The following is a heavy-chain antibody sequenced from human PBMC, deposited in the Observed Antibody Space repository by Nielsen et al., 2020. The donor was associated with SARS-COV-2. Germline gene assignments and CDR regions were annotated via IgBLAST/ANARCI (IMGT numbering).Heavy chain of an antibody. Sequence: ASVKVSCKASGYTFTGYYMHWVRQAPGQGLEWMGWINPNSGGTNYAQKFQGRVSMTRDTSISTAYMELSRLRSDDTAVYYCARTRVMADNEEVYYYYAMGVWGQGTTVTVSS. J-gene: IGHJ6*02. D-gene: IGHD3-16*01. V-gene: IGHV1-2*02. CDR2: INPNSGGT. CDR3: ARTRVMADNEEVYYYYAMGV. CDR1: GYTFTGYY.